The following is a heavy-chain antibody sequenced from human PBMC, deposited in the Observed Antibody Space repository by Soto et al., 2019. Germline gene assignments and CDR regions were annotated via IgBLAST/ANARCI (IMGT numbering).Heavy chain of an antibody. J-gene: IGHJ2*01. CDR1: GFTFSSYA. CDR2: ISYDGSNK. CDR3: ARDPLWGTAMDLWYFDL. V-gene: IGHV3-30-3*01. Sequence: QVQLVESGGGVVQPGRSLRLSCAASGFTFSSYAMHWVRQAPGKGLEWVAVISYDGSNKYYADSVKGRFTISRDNSKNTLYLQMNSLRAEDTAVYYCARDPLWGTAMDLWYFDLWGRGTLVTVSS. D-gene: IGHD5-18*01.